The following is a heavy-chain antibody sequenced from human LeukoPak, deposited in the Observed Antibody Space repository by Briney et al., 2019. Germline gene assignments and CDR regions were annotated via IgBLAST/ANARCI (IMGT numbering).Heavy chain of an antibody. Sequence: SVKVSCKASGGTFSSYGITWVRQAPGQGLEWMGRVIPILAISNYAQMFQDRVTITADKSTSTAYMELSSLRSEDTAVYFCARTNYYDSSGSQGPGTFYYGLDVWGQGPRSPSP. V-gene: IGHV1-69*04. CDR1: GGTFSSYG. CDR2: VIPILAIS. D-gene: IGHD3-22*01. CDR3: ARTNYYDSSGSQGPGTFYYGLDV. J-gene: IGHJ6*02.